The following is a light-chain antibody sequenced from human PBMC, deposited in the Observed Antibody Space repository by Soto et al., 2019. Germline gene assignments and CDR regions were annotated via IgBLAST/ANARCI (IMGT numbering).Light chain of an antibody. CDR1: SSDIGAYNY. CDR3: SSYTTSRTLV. J-gene: IGLJ2*01. Sequence: QSVLTQPASVSGSPGQSIAISCAGTSSDIGAYNYVSWYQQHPGKAPKLMIYDVSRRPSGVSDRFSGSKSGNTASLTISGLQAGDEADYYCSSYTTSRTLVFGGGTKLTVL. CDR2: DVS. V-gene: IGLV2-14*03.